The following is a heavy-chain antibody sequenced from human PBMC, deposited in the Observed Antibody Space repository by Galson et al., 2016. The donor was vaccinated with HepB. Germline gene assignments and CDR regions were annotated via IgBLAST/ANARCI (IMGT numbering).Heavy chain of an antibody. CDR2: IFGSSDSK. V-gene: IGHV3-23*01. J-gene: IGHJ4*02. Sequence: SLRLSCAASGFTFNNYAMSWVRQAPGKGLEWVSTIFGSSDSKSYPDSVRGRFTISRDNSRDTLYLQMNSQRPEDTALYYCAKDGGYCSGDSCYSLGLDSWGQGTLVTVSS. CDR1: GFTFNNYA. CDR3: AKDGGYCSGDSCYSLGLDS. D-gene: IGHD2-15*01.